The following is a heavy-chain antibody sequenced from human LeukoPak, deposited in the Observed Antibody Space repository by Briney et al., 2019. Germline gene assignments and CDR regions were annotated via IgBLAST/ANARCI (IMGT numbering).Heavy chain of an antibody. CDR1: GFIFSNAW. D-gene: IGHD4-11*01. J-gene: IGHJ4*02. CDR2: IKEDGSVK. Sequence: GGSLRLSCAASGFIFSNAWMIWVRQAPGKGLEWVANIKEDGSVKNYIDSVKGRFTISRDNAKNSLFLQMNSLRAEDTAVYYCARERYGNYNWGQGTLVTVSS. V-gene: IGHV3-7*03. CDR3: ARERYGNYN.